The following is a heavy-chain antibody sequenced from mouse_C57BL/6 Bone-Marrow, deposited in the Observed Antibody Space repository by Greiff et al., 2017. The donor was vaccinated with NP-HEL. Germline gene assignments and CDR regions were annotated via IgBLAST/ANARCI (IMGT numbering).Heavy chain of an antibody. CDR1: GFSFNTYA. Sequence: DVMLVESGGGLVQPKGSLKLSCAASGFSFNTYAMNWVRQAPGKGLEWVARIRSKSNNYATYYADSVKDRFTISRDDSESMLYLQMNNLKTEDTAMYYCVRQHYSNGGHYYAMDYWGQGTSVTVSS. D-gene: IGHD2-5*01. CDR3: VRQHYSNGGHYYAMDY. J-gene: IGHJ4*01. CDR2: IRSKSNNYAT. V-gene: IGHV10-1*01.